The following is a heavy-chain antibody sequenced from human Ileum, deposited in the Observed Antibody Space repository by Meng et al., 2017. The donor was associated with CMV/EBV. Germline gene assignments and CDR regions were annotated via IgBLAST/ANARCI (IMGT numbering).Heavy chain of an antibody. CDR2: IYYSGST. Sequence: GSLRLSCTVSGGSISSSTYYWGWIRQPPGKGLEWFGSIYYSGSTVYNPSRKSRVTISVDTSKNQFSLKLSSVTATDTAGYYCARNGGYDSPFDYWGQGTLVTVSS. J-gene: IGHJ4*02. V-gene: IGHV4-39*01. D-gene: IGHD5-12*01. CDR1: GGSISSSTYY. CDR3: ARNGGYDSPFDY.